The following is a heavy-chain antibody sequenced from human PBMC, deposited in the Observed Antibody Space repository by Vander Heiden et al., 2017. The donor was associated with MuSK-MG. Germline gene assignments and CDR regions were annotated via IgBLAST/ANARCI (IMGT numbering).Heavy chain of an antibody. V-gene: IGHV3-7*01. J-gene: IGHJ3*02. Sequence: EVQLVESGGGLVQPGGSLRLSCAVSGFTFSAYWMSWVRQAPGRGLEWVANIKQDGSVKYYVDSVKGRFTISRDNAKNSLYLQMNSLGAEDTAVYYCARKGGTRPNDAFDIWGQGTLVTVSP. CDR1: GFTFSAYW. CDR3: ARKGGTRPNDAFDI. CDR2: IKQDGSVK. D-gene: IGHD2-15*01.